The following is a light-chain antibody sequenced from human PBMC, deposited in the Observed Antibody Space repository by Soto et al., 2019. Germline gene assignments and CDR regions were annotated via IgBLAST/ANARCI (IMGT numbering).Light chain of an antibody. Sequence: EIVMTQSPATLSVSPGERATLSCRASQSVSSNLAWYQQKSGQAPRLLTYGASTRATGIPARFSGSGSGTEFTLTISSLQSEDFAVYYCQQYNNWPPLTFGGGTKVELK. CDR3: QQYNNWPPLT. CDR2: GAS. J-gene: IGKJ4*01. V-gene: IGKV3-15*01. CDR1: QSVSSN.